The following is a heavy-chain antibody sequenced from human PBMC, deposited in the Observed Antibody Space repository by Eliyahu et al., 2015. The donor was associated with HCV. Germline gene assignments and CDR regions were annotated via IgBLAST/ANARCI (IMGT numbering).Heavy chain of an antibody. CDR3: ARDVKHYYDSSGS. CDR1: GFXFSSYS. V-gene: IGHV3-21*01. J-gene: IGHJ5*02. Sequence: EVQLVESGGGLVKPGGSLRLSCAASGFXFSSYSMNWVRQAPGKGLEWVSSISSSSSYIYYADSVKGRFTISRDNAKNSLYLQMNSLRAEDTAVYYCARDVKHYYDSSGSWGQGTLVTVSS. D-gene: IGHD3-22*01. CDR2: ISSSSSYI.